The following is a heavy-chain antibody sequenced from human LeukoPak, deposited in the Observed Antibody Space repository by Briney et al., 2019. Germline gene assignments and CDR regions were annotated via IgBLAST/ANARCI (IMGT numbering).Heavy chain of an antibody. J-gene: IGHJ4*02. CDR3: ARDRGEDYYDSSGYYYVFSC. CDR2: IIPIFGTA. Sequence: GASVKVSCKASGGTFISYAISWVRQAPGQGLEWMGGIIPIFGTANYAQKFQGRVTITADESTSTAYMELSSLRSEDRAVYYCARDRGEDYYDSSGYYYVFSCWGQGALVTVSS. V-gene: IGHV1-69*13. D-gene: IGHD3-22*01. CDR1: GGTFISYA.